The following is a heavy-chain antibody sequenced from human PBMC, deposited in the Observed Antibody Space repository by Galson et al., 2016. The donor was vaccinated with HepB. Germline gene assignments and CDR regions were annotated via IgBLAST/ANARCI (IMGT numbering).Heavy chain of an antibody. J-gene: IGHJ5*02. V-gene: IGHV3-33*01. CDR3: ARDDFTFWGFDP. Sequence: SLRLSCAASGFTFTSYVMHWVRQAPGMGLEWVAVIWYDGSNKYYADSVKGRFTISRDNSKNTLYLQMNSLRAEDTAVYYCARDDFTFWGFDPWGQGTLVTVSS. CDR2: IWYDGSNK. D-gene: IGHD2-21*02. CDR1: GFTFTSYV.